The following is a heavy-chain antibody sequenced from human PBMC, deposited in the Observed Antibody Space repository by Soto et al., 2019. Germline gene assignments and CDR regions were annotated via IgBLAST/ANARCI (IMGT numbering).Heavy chain of an antibody. Sequence: QVQLVESGGGVVQPGGSLTLSCAASGFTFSTYAMHWVRQPPGKGPEWVAVISSDGGNKYYASSVEGRFTISRDNSDNILSLQMNSLRDEDTAVYYCAREPPEVEIRFAYWGQGTRVAVSS. J-gene: IGHJ4*02. CDR1: GFTFSTYA. CDR2: ISSDGGNK. D-gene: IGHD1-7*01. CDR3: AREPPEVEIRFAY. V-gene: IGHV3-30-3*01.